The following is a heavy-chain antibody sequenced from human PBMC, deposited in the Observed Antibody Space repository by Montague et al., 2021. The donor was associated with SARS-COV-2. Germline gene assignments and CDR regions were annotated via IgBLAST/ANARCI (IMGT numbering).Heavy chain of an antibody. Sequence: SETLSLTCTVSAGSISTNSYYWAWIRQPPGKGLEWIGSISYSGSTYFNPSLESRLTMSVDTSKNHFSLKLSSVTAADTAVYYCARPLPDGTVVATDIPFDSWGQGTLVTVSS. V-gene: IGHV4-39*02. CDR3: ARPLPDGTVVATDIPFDS. CDR1: AGSISTNSYY. D-gene: IGHD2-21*02. CDR2: ISYSGST. J-gene: IGHJ4*02.